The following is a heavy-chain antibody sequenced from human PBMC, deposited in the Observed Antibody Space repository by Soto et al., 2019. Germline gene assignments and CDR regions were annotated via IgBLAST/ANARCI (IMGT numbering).Heavy chain of an antibody. CDR2: IYETGRT. D-gene: IGHD1-20*01. Sequence: QVPLQESGPGLVKPSGTLYLTCAISRGSISSSNWWSWVRQPPGKGLEWIGEIYETGRTNYNPSLRSRLTISVDTTNNQFSLKLSSVTAADTAVYYCARFVLTGTPSYFFSHFELWGKGTTVIVSS. CDR3: ARFVLTGTPSYFFSHFEL. J-gene: IGHJ6*04. CDR1: RGSISSSNW. V-gene: IGHV4-4*02.